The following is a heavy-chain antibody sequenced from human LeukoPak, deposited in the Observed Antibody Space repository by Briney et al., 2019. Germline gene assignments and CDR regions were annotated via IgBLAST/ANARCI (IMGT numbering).Heavy chain of an antibody. CDR2: ISSSSSYI. Sequence: GGSLRLSCAASGFTFSSYSMNWVRQAPGKGLEWVSSISSSSSYIYYADSVKGRFTISRDNAKNSLYLQMNSLRAEDTAVYYCARVGGNYYGSGSFSYWGQGTLATVSS. V-gene: IGHV3-21*01. D-gene: IGHD3-10*01. J-gene: IGHJ4*02. CDR1: GFTFSSYS. CDR3: ARVGGNYYGSGSFSY.